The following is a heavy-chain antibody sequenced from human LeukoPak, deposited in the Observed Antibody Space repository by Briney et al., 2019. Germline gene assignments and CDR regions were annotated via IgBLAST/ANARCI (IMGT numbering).Heavy chain of an antibody. CDR2: VYYGRSP. V-gene: IGHV4-39*02. Sequence: SETLSLTCTVSGDSISRSTYYWAWIRQPPGKGLEWIGSVYYGRSPYFNPSLKSRATISVDTSKNHFSLKMSSVTAAGTVVYYCAGSSGTGTFSYWGQGTLVTVSS. CDR1: GDSISRSTYY. J-gene: IGHJ4*02. D-gene: IGHD6-25*01. CDR3: AGSSGTGTFSY.